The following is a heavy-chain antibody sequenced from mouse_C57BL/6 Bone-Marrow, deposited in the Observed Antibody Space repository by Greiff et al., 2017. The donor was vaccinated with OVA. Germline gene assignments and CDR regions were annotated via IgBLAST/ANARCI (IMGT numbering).Heavy chain of an antibody. D-gene: IGHD2-3*01. Sequence: QVQLQQSGAELARPGASVKMSCKASGYTFTSYTMHWVKQRPGQGLEWIGYINPSSGYTKYNQKFKDKATLTADKSSSTAYMQLSSLTSEDSAVYYCARYPHDGYYLDYWGQGTTLTVSS. J-gene: IGHJ2*01. CDR2: INPSSGYT. CDR1: GYTFTSYT. CDR3: ARYPHDGYYLDY. V-gene: IGHV1-4*01.